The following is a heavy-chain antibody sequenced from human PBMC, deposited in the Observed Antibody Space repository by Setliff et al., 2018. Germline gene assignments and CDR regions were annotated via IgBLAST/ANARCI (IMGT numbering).Heavy chain of an antibody. V-gene: IGHV1-69*05. J-gene: IGHJ4*02. CDR1: GGTFSSYG. CDR3: AREGVPDGYWDFDY. Sequence: SVKVSCKASGGTFSSYGISWVRQAPGQGLEWMGGTIPVFGTTDYAQKFQGRVTIMTDESTSTAYMELSSLTSEDTAVYYCAREGVPDGYWDFDYWGQGILVTVSS. D-gene: IGHD4-17*01. CDR2: TIPVFGTT.